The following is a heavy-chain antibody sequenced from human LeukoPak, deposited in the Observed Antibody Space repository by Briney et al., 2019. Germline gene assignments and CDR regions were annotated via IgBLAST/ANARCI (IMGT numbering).Heavy chain of an antibody. Sequence: ASVKVSCKASGYTFTGYHMHWVRQAPGQGLEWMGWMNPNSGNTGYAQKFQGRVTMTRNTTITTAYMELSSLRSEDTAVYYCARGTRDCSSTSCYNYWGQGTLVTVSS. CDR2: MNPNSGNT. J-gene: IGHJ4*02. D-gene: IGHD2-2*02. V-gene: IGHV1-8*02. CDR3: ARGTRDCSSTSCYNY. CDR1: GYTFTGYH.